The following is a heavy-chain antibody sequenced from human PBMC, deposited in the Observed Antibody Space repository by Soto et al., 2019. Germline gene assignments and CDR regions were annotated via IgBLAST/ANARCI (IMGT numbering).Heavy chain of an antibody. D-gene: IGHD6-25*01. V-gene: IGHV3-21*01. CDR3: TRDASPASSARASFDP. CDR1: GFSVSRNY. CDR2: ISSNSAYI. J-gene: IGHJ5*02. Sequence: LRLSCAASGFSVSRNYMSWVRQAPGKGLEWVATISSNSAYIYYTDALRGRFTIARDNAKNSLHLQMNSLRAEDTAVYYCTRDASPASSARASFDPWGPGTLVTLSS.